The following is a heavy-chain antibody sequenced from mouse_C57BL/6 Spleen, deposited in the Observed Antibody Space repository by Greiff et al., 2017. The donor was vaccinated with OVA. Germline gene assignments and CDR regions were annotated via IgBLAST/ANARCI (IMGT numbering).Heavy chain of an antibody. V-gene: IGHV1-26*01. CDR2: INPNNGGT. CDR3: ARSRWTYWYFDV. CDR1: GYTFTDYY. J-gene: IGHJ1*03. D-gene: IGHD2-3*01. Sequence: EVQLQQSGPELVKPGASVKISCKASGYTFTDYYMNWVKQSHGKSLEWIGDINPNNGGTSYNQKFKGKATLTVDKSSSTAYMELRSLTSEDSAVDYCARSRWTYWYFDVWGTGTTVTVSS.